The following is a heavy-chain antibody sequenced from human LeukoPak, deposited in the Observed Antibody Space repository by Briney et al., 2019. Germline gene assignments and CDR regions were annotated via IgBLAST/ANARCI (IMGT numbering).Heavy chain of an antibody. CDR3: AKDRTVGASYWYFDL. Sequence: PGGSLRLSCTASVFICSDYAMSWARQAPGKGLEWVAGISSSGSGGNTYYADSVKGRFTISRDTSKNILFLQMNTLRAEDTAIYYCAKDRTVGASYWYFDLWGRGTLVTISS. CDR1: VFICSDYA. D-gene: IGHD1-26*01. CDR2: ISSSGSGGNT. V-gene: IGHV3-23*01. J-gene: IGHJ2*01.